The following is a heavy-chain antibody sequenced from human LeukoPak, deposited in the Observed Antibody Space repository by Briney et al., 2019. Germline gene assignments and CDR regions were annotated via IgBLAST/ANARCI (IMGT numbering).Heavy chain of an antibody. CDR1: GFTFSSYG. J-gene: IGHJ5*02. CDR2: IRYDGSNK. CDR3: ARGRYSSSWYWFDP. Sequence: GGSVRLSCAASGFTFSSYGMHWVRQAPGKGLEWVAFIRYDGSNKYYADSVKGRFTISRDNSKNTLYLQMNSLRAEDTAVYYCARGRYSSSWYWFDPWGQGTLVTVSS. V-gene: IGHV3-30*02. D-gene: IGHD6-13*01.